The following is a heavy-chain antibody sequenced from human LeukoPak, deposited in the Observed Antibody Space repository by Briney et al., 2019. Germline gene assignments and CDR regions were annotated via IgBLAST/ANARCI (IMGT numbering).Heavy chain of an antibody. D-gene: IGHD3-10*01. CDR1: GFTFSFYS. Sequence: PGGSLRLSCAASGFTFSFYSMNWVRQAPGKGLECVSYMSVSSGLIYYADSVKGRFTVSRDNAKNSLYLQMNSLRAEDTAVYYCAREFGGSASGAGYWGQGTLVTVSS. CDR3: AREFGGSASGAGY. V-gene: IGHV3-21*01. J-gene: IGHJ4*02. CDR2: MSVSSGLI.